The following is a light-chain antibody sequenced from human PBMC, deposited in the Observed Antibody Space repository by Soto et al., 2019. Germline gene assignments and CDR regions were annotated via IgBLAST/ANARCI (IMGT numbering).Light chain of an antibody. CDR3: QQYNNWPRT. CDR2: GAS. V-gene: IGKV3-15*01. CDR1: QSVGSS. Sequence: EIVMTQSPATLSVSPGERATLSCRASQSVGSSLAWYQQKPGQAPRLLIYGASTRATGIPARFGGSGSGTEFTLTISSLQSEDFAVYYCQQYNNWPRTFGQGTKVDIK. J-gene: IGKJ1*01.